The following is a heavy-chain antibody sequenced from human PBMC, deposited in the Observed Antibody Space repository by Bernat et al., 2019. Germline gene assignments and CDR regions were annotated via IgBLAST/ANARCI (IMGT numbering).Heavy chain of an antibody. J-gene: IGHJ6*02. D-gene: IGHD3-9*01. CDR1: GGSISSSSYY. V-gene: IGHV4-39*01. CDR2: IYYSGST. CDR3: ARHVVRRYDILTCYYGPPSYGMDV. Sequence: QLQLQESGPGLVKPSETLSLTCTVSGGSISSSSYYWGWIRQPPGKGLEWIGSIYYSGSTYHNPSLKSRVTISVDTSKNPFSLKLSSGTAADTAVYYCARHVVRRYDILTCYYGPPSYGMDVWGQGTTVTVSS.